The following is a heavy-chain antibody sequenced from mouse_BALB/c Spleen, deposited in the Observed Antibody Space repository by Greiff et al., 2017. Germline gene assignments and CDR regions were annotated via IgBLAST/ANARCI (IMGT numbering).Heavy chain of an antibody. J-gene: IGHJ4*01. CDR2: IDPENGDT. CDR3: TSDYYASSHGAMDY. V-gene: IGHV14-4*02. D-gene: IGHD1-1*01. CDR1: GFNIKDYY. Sequence: VQLKQSGAELVRSGASVKLSCTASGFNIKDYYMHWVKQRPEQGLEWIGWIDPENGDTEYAPKFQGKATMTADTSSNTAYLQLSSLTSEDTAVYYCTSDYYASSHGAMDYWGQGTSVTVSS.